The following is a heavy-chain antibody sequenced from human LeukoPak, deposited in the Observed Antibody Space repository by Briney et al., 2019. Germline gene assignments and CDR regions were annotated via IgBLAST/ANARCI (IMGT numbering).Heavy chain of an antibody. CDR1: GYTFTSYY. D-gene: IGHD6-13*01. J-gene: IGHJ4*02. V-gene: IGHV1-46*01. Sequence: ASVKVSCKASGYTFTSYYMHWVRQAPGQGLEWMGIINPSGGSTSYAQKFQGRVTITADKSTSTAYMELSSLRSEDTAVYYCATATSSSWYLFDYWGQGTLVTVSS. CDR2: INPSGGST. CDR3: ATATSSSWYLFDY.